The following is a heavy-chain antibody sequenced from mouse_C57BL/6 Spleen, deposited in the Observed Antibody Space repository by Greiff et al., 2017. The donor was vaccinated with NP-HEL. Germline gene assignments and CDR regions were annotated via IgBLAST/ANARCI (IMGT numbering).Heavy chain of an antibody. Sequence: VQLQQSGPELVKPGASVKISCKASGYAFSSSWMNWVKQRPGKGLEWIGRIYPGDGDTNYNGKFKGKATLTADKSSSTAYMQLSSLTSEDSAVYFCARSGYDLYWYFDVWGTGTTVTVSS. CDR2: IYPGDGDT. D-gene: IGHD2-2*01. V-gene: IGHV1-82*01. CDR3: ARSGYDLYWYFDV. CDR1: GYAFSSSW. J-gene: IGHJ1*03.